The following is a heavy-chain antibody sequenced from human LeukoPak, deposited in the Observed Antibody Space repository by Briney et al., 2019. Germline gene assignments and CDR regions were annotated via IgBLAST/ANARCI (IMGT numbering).Heavy chain of an antibody. CDR3: ARDSTYYYDSGSSGPHYFGY. D-gene: IGHD3-10*01. Sequence: GGFLRLSCSASGFTFSSYALHWVRQAPGKGLEWVAVLSFDGTITYYADSVKGRFTISRDNSKNTLYLQLNSVRAEDTAVYYCARDSTYYYDSGSSGPHYFGYWGQGTLVTVSS. CDR1: GFTFSSYA. J-gene: IGHJ4*02. CDR2: LSFDGTIT. V-gene: IGHV3-30*04.